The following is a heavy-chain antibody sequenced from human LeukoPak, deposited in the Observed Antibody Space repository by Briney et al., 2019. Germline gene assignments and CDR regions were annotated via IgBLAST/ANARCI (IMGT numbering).Heavy chain of an antibody. D-gene: IGHD1-26*01. CDR2: FDPEDGET. Sequence: ASVKVSCEVSGYTLTELSMHWVRQAPGKGLEWMGGFDPEDGETIYAQKFQGRVTMTEDTSTDTAYMELSSLRSEDTAVYYCATDLVGATTAYYYYGMDVWGQGTTVTVSS. J-gene: IGHJ6*02. CDR1: GYTLTELS. CDR3: ATDLVGATTAYYYYGMDV. V-gene: IGHV1-24*01.